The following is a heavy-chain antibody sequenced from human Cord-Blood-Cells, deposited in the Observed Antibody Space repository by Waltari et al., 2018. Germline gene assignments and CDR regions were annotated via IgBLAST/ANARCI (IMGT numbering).Heavy chain of an antibody. CDR3: ARVGYSSNWYAFDI. J-gene: IGHJ3*02. CDR2: MNPNSGNT. V-gene: IGHV1-8*03. D-gene: IGHD6-13*01. CDR1: GYTFTSYD. Sequence: QVQLVQSGAEVKKPGASVKVSCKASGYTFTSYDINWVRQATGQGLEWMGSMNPNSGNTGYAQKFQGRVTITRNTSISTAYMELSSLRSEDTAVYYCARVGYSSNWYAFDIWGQGTMVTVSS.